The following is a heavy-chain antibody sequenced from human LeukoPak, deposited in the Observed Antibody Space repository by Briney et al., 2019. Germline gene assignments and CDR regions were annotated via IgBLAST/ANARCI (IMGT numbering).Heavy chain of an antibody. J-gene: IGHJ4*02. D-gene: IGHD6-19*01. CDR1: GYTFDTYV. CDR2: ISGYNGDT. CDR3: ARAVAVAARLDY. Sequence: ASVKVSCKASGYTFDTYVISWVRQAPGQGLEWMGGISGYNGDTNYAQKFQGRVTMTTDTSTSTAYMEVRSLRSDDTAFYYCARAVAVAARLDYWGRGTLVTVSS. V-gene: IGHV1-18*01.